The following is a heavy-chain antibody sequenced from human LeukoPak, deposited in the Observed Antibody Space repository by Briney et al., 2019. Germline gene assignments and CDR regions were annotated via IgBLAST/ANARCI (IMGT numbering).Heavy chain of an antibody. CDR3: AKGRRFLEWWDSFDY. D-gene: IGHD3-3*01. J-gene: IGHJ4*02. CDR1: GFTFDDYA. CDR2: ISWNSGSI. V-gene: IGHV3-9*01. Sequence: PGGSLRLSCAASGFTFDDYAIHWVRQAPGKGLEWVSGISWNSGSIGYADSVKGRFTISRDNAKNSLYLQMNSLRAEDTALYYCAKGRRFLEWWDSFDYWGQGTLVTVSS.